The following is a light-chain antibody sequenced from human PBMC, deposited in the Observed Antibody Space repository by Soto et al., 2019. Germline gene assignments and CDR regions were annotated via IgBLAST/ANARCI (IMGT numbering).Light chain of an antibody. Sequence: DIQITQTPSSLSASVGDRVTVTCRASQSISSYLNWYQQKPGKAPKLLIYAASSLQSGVPSRFSGSGSGTDFTLTISSLQPEDFATYYCQQSYSTLPTFGQGTKVDI. CDR3: QQSYSTLPT. V-gene: IGKV1-39*01. CDR2: AAS. CDR1: QSISSY. J-gene: IGKJ1*01.